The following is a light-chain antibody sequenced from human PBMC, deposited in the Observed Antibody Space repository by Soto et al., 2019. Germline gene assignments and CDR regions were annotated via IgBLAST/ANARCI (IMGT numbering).Light chain of an antibody. V-gene: IGLV2-23*01. CDR3: CSYAGSSTYV. J-gene: IGLJ1*01. CDR1: SGDVGSYNL. CDR2: EGS. Sequence: QSVLTQPASVSGSPGQSISISSTGTSGDVGSYNLVSWYQQHPGKAPKLMIYEGSKRPSGVSNRFSGSKSGNTASLTISGLKSEDEADYYCCSYAGSSTYVFGTGTKLTVL.